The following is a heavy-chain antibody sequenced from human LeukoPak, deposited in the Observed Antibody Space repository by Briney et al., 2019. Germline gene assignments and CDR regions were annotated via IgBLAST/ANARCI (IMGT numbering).Heavy chain of an antibody. CDR2: ISYGGSDK. D-gene: IGHD3-16*02. CDR3: ARVPAGVIGMKDAFDI. CDR1: AFTFSSHA. Sequence: GGSLRLSCAASAFTFSSHAMHWVRQAPGKGLEWVAVISYGGSDKYYADSVKGRFTISRDNSKNTLYLQMNSLRAEDTAVYYCARVPAGVIGMKDAFDIWGQGTMVTVSS. V-gene: IGHV3-30*04. J-gene: IGHJ3*02.